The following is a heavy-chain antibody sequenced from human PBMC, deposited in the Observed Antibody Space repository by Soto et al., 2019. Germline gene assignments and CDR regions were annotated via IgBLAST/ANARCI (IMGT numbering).Heavy chain of an antibody. D-gene: IGHD1-1*01. J-gene: IGHJ3*02. CDR2: IKQDGSGK. Sequence: GGSLRLSCAASGFTFSSYWMSWVRQAPGKGLEWVANIKQDGSGKYYVDSVKGRFTISRDNAKNSLYLQMNSLRAEDTAVYYCARAHLRNDATAFDIWGQGTMVTVSS. CDR3: ARAHLRNDATAFDI. V-gene: IGHV3-7*01. CDR1: GFTFSSYW.